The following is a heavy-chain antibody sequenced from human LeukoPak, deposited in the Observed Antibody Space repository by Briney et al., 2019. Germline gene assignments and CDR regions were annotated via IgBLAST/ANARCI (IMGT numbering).Heavy chain of an antibody. CDR1: GFTFSIYS. J-gene: IGHJ4*02. CDR3: ARDRFGYGGVDY. D-gene: IGHD4-23*01. Sequence: PGGSLRLSCAASGFTFSIYSMSWVRQAPGKGLEGVSSISSSTNYIYYADSVKGRFTISRDNAKNSLYLEMNSLRAEDTAVYYCARDRFGYGGVDYWGQGTLVTVSS. CDR2: ISSSTNYI. V-gene: IGHV3-21*01.